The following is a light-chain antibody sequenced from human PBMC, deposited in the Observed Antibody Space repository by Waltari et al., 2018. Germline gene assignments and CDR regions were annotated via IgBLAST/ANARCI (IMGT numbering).Light chain of an antibody. Sequence: EIVLTQSPAPLSFSPGERATLSCRARQSVSSYLAWYQQKPGQAPRLLIYDASNRATGIPARFSGSGSGTDFTLTISSLEPEDFAVYYCQQRSNWPKAFGQGTRLEIK. CDR2: DAS. CDR3: QQRSNWPKA. CDR1: QSVSSY. J-gene: IGKJ5*01. V-gene: IGKV3-11*01.